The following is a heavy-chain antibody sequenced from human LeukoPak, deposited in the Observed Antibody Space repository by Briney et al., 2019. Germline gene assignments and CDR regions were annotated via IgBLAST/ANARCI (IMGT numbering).Heavy chain of an antibody. CDR1: GFTFSSHS. CDR2: IYGDKT. CDR3: VRDGVSWSRDY. D-gene: IGHD2-15*01. J-gene: IGHJ4*02. V-gene: IGHV3-21*01. Sequence: GGSLRLSCAASGFTFSSHSMDWVRQAPGGGLEWVSSIYGDKTLYADSVKGRFTISRDNARNSLYLQMHSLRAEDTALYYCVRDGVSWSRDYWGQGTLVTVSS.